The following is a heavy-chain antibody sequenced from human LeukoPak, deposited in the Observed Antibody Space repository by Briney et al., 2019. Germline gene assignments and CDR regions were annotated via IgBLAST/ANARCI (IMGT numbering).Heavy chain of an antibody. CDR1: GYTFTGYY. V-gene: IGHV1-2*02. CDR3: ARVGVPGGSGYYYEYYFDY. J-gene: IGHJ4*02. Sequence: ASVKVSCKASGYTFTGYYMHWLRQAPGQGFEWMGWINPNSSSTNYAHQFQGRVTMTRDTSINTAYMELSSLRSDDTAVYYCARVGVPGGSGYYYEYYFDYWGQGTLVTVSS. CDR2: INPNSSST. D-gene: IGHD3-22*01.